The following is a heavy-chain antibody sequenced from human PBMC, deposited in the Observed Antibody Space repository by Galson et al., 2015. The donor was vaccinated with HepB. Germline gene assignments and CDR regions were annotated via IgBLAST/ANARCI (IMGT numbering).Heavy chain of an antibody. V-gene: IGHV3-7*01. Sequence: SLRLSCAASGFTFSNFWMSWVRQTPGKGLEWVANIKQDGSETYYVDSVEGRFFISRDNAKNSLFLQLNSLSVEDTAVYYCARHPLGYDRNSFSNWLDPWGQGTRVTVPS. CDR3: ARHPLGYDRNSFSNWLDP. D-gene: IGHD3-22*01. J-gene: IGHJ5*02. CDR2: IKQDGSET. CDR1: GFTFSNFW.